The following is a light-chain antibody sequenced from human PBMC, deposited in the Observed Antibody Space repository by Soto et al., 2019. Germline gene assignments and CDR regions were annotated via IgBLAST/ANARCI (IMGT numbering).Light chain of an antibody. CDR3: QHYNNWPLIT. V-gene: IGKV3-15*01. J-gene: IGKJ5*01. CDR2: GAS. CDR1: QSVSSY. Sequence: EIVMTQSPATLSVSPGERATLSCRASQSVSSYLAWYQQKPGQAPRLLIYGASARATGITARFSGSGSGTEFTLIISSLQSEDFAIYYFQHYNNWPLITFGQGTRLEI.